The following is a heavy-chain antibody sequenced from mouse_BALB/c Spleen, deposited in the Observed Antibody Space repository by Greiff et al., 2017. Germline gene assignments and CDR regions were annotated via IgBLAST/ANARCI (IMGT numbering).Heavy chain of an antibody. Sequence: QVQLQQSGAELVMPGASVKMSCKASGYTFTDYWMHWVKQRPGQGLEWIGAIDTSDSYTSYNQKFKGKATLTVDESSSTAYMQLSSLTSEDSAVYYCARPHYGSSYWYFDVWGAGTTVTVSS. J-gene: IGHJ1*01. CDR2: IDTSDSYT. V-gene: IGHV1-69*01. CDR3: ARPHYGSSYWYFDV. D-gene: IGHD1-1*01. CDR1: GYTFTDYW.